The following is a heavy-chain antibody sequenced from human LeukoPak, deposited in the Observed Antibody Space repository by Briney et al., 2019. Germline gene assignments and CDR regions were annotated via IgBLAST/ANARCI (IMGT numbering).Heavy chain of an antibody. CDR3: ARALDTPTNDY. CDR1: GYTSTSYG. Sequence: GASVKVSCKASGYTSTSYGINWVRQAPGQGLEWMGWISVYNGNTLYAQRLQGRVTMTTDTSTSTAYMDLRSLRSDDTAVYYCARALDTPTNDYWGQGTLVTVSS. V-gene: IGHV1-18*01. CDR2: ISVYNGNT. J-gene: IGHJ4*02. D-gene: IGHD5-18*01.